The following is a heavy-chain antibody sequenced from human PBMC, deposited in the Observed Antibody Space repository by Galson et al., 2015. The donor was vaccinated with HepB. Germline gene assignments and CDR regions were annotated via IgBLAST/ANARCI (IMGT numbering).Heavy chain of an antibody. D-gene: IGHD7-27*01. Sequence: SVKVSCKASGGTFSSYAISWVRQAPGQGLEWMGGIITIFGTANYAQKFQGRVTITADESTSTAYMELSSLRSEDTAVYYCARGLTGDRVEEDYFDYWGQGTLVTVSS. J-gene: IGHJ4*02. V-gene: IGHV1-69*13. CDR3: ARGLTGDRVEEDYFDY. CDR2: IITIFGTA. CDR1: GGTFSSYA.